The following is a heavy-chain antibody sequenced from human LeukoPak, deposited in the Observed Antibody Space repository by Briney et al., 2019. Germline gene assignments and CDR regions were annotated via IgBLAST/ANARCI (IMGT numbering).Heavy chain of an antibody. CDR2: INHSGST. Sequence: PSETLSLTSAVYGGSFSGYYWSWIRQPPGKGLEWIGEINHSGSTNYNPSLKSRVTISVDTSRNQFSLKLGSVTAADTAVYYCARGGSYSSGLGQNDYWGQGTLVTVSS. CDR3: ARGGSYSSGLGQNDY. J-gene: IGHJ4*02. V-gene: IGHV4-34*01. CDR1: GGSFSGYY. D-gene: IGHD6-19*01.